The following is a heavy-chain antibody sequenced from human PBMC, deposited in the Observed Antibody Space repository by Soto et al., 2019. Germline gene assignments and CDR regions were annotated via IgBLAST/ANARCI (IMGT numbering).Heavy chain of an antibody. D-gene: IGHD6-6*01. CDR3: ARNTKEIQGSKGPSIAARPVDY. V-gene: IGHV3-11*03. J-gene: IGHJ4*02. CDR1: GFTFRDYY. CDR2: ISRGGSYT. Sequence: GGSLRLSCAASGFTFRDYYMSWIRQAPGKGLEWVSYISRGGSYTNYLDSVKGRFTISRDNAKNSLSLQMNSLTAEDTAMYYCARNTKEIQGSKGPSIAARPVDYWGQGILVTVSS.